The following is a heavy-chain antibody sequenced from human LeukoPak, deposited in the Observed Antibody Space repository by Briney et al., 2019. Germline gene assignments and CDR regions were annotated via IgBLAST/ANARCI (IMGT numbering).Heavy chain of an antibody. CDR1: GYSFTIYW. CDR2: FHPGESDT. D-gene: IGHD3-10*01. Sequence: GESLKISCKGSGYSFTIYWIGWVRQMPGKGLEWMGIFHPGESDTRYSPSLQGQVTISADKSVSTAYLQWSSLKASDTAMYYCARGVRGKDDAFDVWGQGTMVTVSS. V-gene: IGHV5-51*01. J-gene: IGHJ3*01. CDR3: ARGVRGKDDAFDV.